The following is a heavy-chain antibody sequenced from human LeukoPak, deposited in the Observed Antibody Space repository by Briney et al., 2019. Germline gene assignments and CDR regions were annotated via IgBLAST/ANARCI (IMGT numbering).Heavy chain of an antibody. D-gene: IGHD1-26*01. V-gene: IGHV3-23*01. CDR2: ISGSGGST. CDR1: GFTFSSYA. CDR3: AKDSDVGVGGDFQH. Sequence: GGSLRLSCAASGFTFSSYAMSWVSQAPGKGLEWVSAISGSGGSTYYADSVKGRFTISRDNSKNTLYLQMNSLRAEDTAVYYCAKDSDVGVGGDFQHWGQGTLVTVSS. J-gene: IGHJ1*01.